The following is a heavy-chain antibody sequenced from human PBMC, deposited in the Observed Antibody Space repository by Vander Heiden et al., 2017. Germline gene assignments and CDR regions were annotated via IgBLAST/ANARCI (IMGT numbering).Heavy chain of an antibody. Sequence: QMQLVQSGPEVKKPGTSVKVSCKASGFMFTRSAVQWVRQARGQRPECIGWIVVGSGNRNYAQKFQERATITRATSTSTAYMELSGLRSEDTAVYDCAAGPYDNGGYYSSWYFDLWGRGTLVTVSS. CDR3: AAGPYDNGGYYSSWYFDL. D-gene: IGHD3-22*01. CDR2: IVVGSGNR. V-gene: IGHV1-58*01. J-gene: IGHJ2*01. CDR1: GFMFTRSA.